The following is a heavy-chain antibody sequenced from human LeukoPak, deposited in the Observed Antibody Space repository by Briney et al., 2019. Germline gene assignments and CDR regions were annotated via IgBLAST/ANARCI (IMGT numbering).Heavy chain of an antibody. CDR3: ARPPRRGSRTFDY. V-gene: IGHV1-2*02. J-gene: IGHJ4*02. CDR2: INPNSGGT. D-gene: IGHD3-16*01. CDR1: GYTFTGYY. Sequence: ASVKVSCKASGYTFTGYYMHWVRQAPGQGLEWMGWINPNSGGTNYAQKFQGRVTVTRDTSISTAYMELSRLRSDDTAVYYCARPPRRGSRTFDYWGQGTLVTVSS.